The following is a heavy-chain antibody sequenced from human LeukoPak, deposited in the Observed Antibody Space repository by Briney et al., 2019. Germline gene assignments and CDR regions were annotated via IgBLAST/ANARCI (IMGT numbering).Heavy chain of an antibody. J-gene: IGHJ6*02. CDR2: INPKNGGT. CDR1: GYTFTGYY. D-gene: IGHD3-22*01. CDR3: ARGEGMGPYYDSSGYYLDV. Sequence: ASVKVSCKASGYTFTGYYIHWVRQAPGQGREWMGWINPKNGGTNYAQKFQGRVTMTRDTSISTAYMELSRLRSDDTAVYYCARGEGMGPYYDSSGYYLDVWGQGTTVTVSS. V-gene: IGHV1-2*02.